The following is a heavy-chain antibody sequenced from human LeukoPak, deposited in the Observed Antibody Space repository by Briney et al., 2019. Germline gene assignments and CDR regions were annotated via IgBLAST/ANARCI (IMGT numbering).Heavy chain of an antibody. CDR1: GVSINGHY. Sequence: SETLSLTCTVSGVSINGHYWSWIRQPPWKGLEWIGFIYDNESANYKSSLESRVTMTVDTSKNQVSLKLNSVTAADTAVYYCARVLQNYYHLDVWGEGTTVTVSS. D-gene: IGHD3-3*01. CDR3: ARVLQNYYHLDV. J-gene: IGHJ6*03. V-gene: IGHV4-59*11. CDR2: IYDNESA.